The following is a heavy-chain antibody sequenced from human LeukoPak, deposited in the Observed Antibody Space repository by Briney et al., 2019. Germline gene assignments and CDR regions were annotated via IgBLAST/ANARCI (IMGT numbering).Heavy chain of an antibody. J-gene: IGHJ6*02. V-gene: IGHV3-33*01. CDR2: IWYDGSNK. Sequence: GRSLRLSCAASGFTFSTYGMNWVRQAPGKGLEWVAVIWYDGSNKYYVDSVKGRFTVSRDNSKNTLHLQMNSLRAEDTAVYYCAREALNMYYGMDVWGQGTTITVSS. D-gene: IGHD1/OR15-1a*01. CDR1: GFTFSTYG. CDR3: AREALNMYYGMDV.